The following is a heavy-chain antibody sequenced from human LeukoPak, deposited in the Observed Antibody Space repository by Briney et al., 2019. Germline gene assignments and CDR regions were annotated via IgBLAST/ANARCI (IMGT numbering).Heavy chain of an antibody. J-gene: IGHJ4*02. CDR1: GYTFTSYY. CDR3: ARVPRNYDSSGYYYKIPIFDY. CDR2: INPSGGST. V-gene: IGHV1-46*01. Sequence: GASVKVSCKASGYTFTSYYMHWVRQAPGQGLEWMGIINPSGGSTSYAQKFQGRVTMTRDTSTSTVYTELSSLRSEDTAVYYCARVPRNYDSSGYYYKIPIFDYWGQGTLVTVSS. D-gene: IGHD3-22*01.